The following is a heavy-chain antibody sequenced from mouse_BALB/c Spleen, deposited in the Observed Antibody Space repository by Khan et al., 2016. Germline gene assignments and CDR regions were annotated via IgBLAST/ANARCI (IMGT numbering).Heavy chain of an antibody. J-gene: IGHJ3*01. CDR3: AEYYSGSNWFAY. D-gene: IGHD1-1*01. CDR2: INPNTGEP. Sequence: QIQLVQSGPELKKPGETVKISCKASGYTFTNYGMNWVKQAPGKGLKWMGWINPNTGEPTYAEEFKGRFAFSLETSASTAYLQLNNLKTEDTATECCAEYYSGSNWFAYWGQGTLVTVSA. CDR1: GYTFTNYG. V-gene: IGHV9-3*02.